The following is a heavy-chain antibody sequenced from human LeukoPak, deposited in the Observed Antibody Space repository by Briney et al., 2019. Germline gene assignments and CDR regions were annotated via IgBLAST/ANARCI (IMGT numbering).Heavy chain of an antibody. D-gene: IGHD3-10*01. CDR2: INHSGST. CDR3: ARAKSTMVRGVHYYGMDV. V-gene: IGHV4-34*01. CDR1: GVSFSGYY. Sequence: SETLSLTCAVYGVSFSGYYWSWIRQPPGKGLEWIGEINHSGSTNYNPSLKSRVTISVDTSKNQFSLKLSSVTAADTAVYYCARAKSTMVRGVHYYGMDVWGQGTTVTVSS. J-gene: IGHJ6*02.